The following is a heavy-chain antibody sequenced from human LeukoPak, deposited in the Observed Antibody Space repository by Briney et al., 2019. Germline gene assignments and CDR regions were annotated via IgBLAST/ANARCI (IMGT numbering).Heavy chain of an antibody. Sequence: GGSLRLSCAASGFTFSSYWMSWVRQAPGKGLEWVANIKQDGSEKYYVDSVKGRFTISRDNSKNTLYLQMNSLRAEDTAVYYCAKTRPLDSSSWSHGDYWGQGTLVTVSS. CDR1: GFTFSSYW. V-gene: IGHV3-7*03. D-gene: IGHD6-13*01. CDR2: IKQDGSEK. J-gene: IGHJ4*02. CDR3: AKTRPLDSSSWSHGDY.